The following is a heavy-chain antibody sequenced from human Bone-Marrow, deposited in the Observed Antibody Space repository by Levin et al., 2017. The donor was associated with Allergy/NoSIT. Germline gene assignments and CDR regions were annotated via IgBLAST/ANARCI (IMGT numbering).Heavy chain of an antibody. D-gene: IGHD2-15*01. CDR2: INPNSGNT. Sequence: ASVKVSCKTSGYTFTSYNVYWVRQAPGQGLEWMGYINPNSGNTGYAQKFQGRVTVTRNSSITTAYMELSGLRSEDTAMYYCARGDCYSGSCYGPDWFDPWGQGTQVTVSS. J-gene: IGHJ5*02. V-gene: IGHV1-8*01. CDR1: GYTFTSYN. CDR3: ARGDCYSGSCYGPDWFDP.